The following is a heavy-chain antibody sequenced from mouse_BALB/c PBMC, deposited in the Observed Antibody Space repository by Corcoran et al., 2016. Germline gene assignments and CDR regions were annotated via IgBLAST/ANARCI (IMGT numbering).Heavy chain of an antibody. D-gene: IGHD2-4*01. Sequence: QVQLQQSGAELMKPGASMKISCKATGYTFSSYWIEWVKQRPGHGLEWIGEILPGSGSTNYNEKFKGKATFTADTSSNTAYMQLSSLTSEDSAVYYCARSIYYDYPFDYWGQGTTLTVSS. V-gene: IGHV1-9*01. CDR2: ILPGSGST. CDR3: ARSIYYDYPFDY. CDR1: GYTFSSYW. J-gene: IGHJ2*01.